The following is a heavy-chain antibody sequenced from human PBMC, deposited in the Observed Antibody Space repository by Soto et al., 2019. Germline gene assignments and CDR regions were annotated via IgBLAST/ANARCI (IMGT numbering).Heavy chain of an antibody. Sequence: PGGSVRLSCAASGFTFSSYAMSWVRQAPGKGLEWVSAISGSGGSTYYADSVKGRFTISRDNSKNTLYLQMNSLRAEDTAVYYCAKGFRGGDYERGYYYYGMDVWGQGTTVTVSS. D-gene: IGHD4-17*01. J-gene: IGHJ6*02. V-gene: IGHV3-23*01. CDR2: ISGSGGST. CDR1: GFTFSSYA. CDR3: AKGFRGGDYERGYYYYGMDV.